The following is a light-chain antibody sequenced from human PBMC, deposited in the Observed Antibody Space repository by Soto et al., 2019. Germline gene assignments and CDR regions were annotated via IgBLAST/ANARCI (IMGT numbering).Light chain of an antibody. CDR2: GAS. V-gene: IGKV3D-15*01. CDR1: QSVRSN. J-gene: IGKJ1*01. Sequence: EIVMTQSPATLSMSPVERATLSCRASQSVRSNLAWYHQKPGQAPRLLIYGASTRATGIPARFSGSGSGTEFTLIISSLQSEDFAVYYCQQYNNWPRTFGQGTKVDIK. CDR3: QQYNNWPRT.